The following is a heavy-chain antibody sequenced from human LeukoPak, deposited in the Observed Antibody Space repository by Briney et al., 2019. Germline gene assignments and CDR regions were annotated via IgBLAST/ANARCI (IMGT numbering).Heavy chain of an antibody. CDR3: ARHSYRNYLGWFDP. CDR1: GGSINSDDYY. Sequence: SETLSLTCTVSGGSINSDDYYWGWIRQPPGKGLEWIGSIYYSGSTYYNPSLKIRVTMSVDTSNNLFSLMLNSVTAADTAAYYCARHSYRNYLGWFDPWGQGTLVTVSS. D-gene: IGHD4-11*01. CDR2: IYYSGST. J-gene: IGHJ5*02. V-gene: IGHV4-39*01.